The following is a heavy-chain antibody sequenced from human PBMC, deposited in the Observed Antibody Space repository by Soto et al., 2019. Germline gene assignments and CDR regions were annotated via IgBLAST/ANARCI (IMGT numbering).Heavy chain of an antibody. CDR2: ISGSGGST. CDR1: GFTFSSYA. D-gene: IGHD3-10*01. J-gene: IGHJ4*02. V-gene: IGHV3-23*01. Sequence: GGSLRLSCAASGFTFSSYAMSWVRQAPGKGLEWVSAISGSGGSTYYADSVKGRFTISRDNSKNTLYLQMNSLRAEDTAVYYCAKDLYGSGSPRPYYFDYWGQGTLVTVSS. CDR3: AKDLYGSGSPRPYYFDY.